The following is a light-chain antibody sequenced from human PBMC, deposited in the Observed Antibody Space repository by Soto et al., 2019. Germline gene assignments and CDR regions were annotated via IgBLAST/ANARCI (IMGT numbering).Light chain of an antibody. V-gene: IGKV1-9*01. Sequence: DLQLNPSPSFLSASIGDRVTITCRASQGISTYLAWYQQEPGKAPNLLIYGASTLRGGVPSRFSGSGSGTEFTLTISSLQPEDSGTYYCQQLNSYWYTFGQGTKLEI. CDR1: QGISTY. CDR3: QQLNSYWYT. J-gene: IGKJ2*01. CDR2: GAS.